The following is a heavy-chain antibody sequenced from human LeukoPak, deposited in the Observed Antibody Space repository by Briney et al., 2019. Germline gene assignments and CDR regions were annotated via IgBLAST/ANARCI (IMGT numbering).Heavy chain of an antibody. CDR1: GGSFSGYY. Sequence: SETLSLTCAVYGGSFSGYYWSWLRQPPGKGLEWIGEINHSGSTNYNPSLKSRVTISVDTSKNQFSLKLSSVTAADTAVYYCARGRQRGYSYGMTSFDYWGQGTLVTVSS. CDR3: ARGRQRGYSYGMTSFDY. D-gene: IGHD5-18*01. CDR2: INHSGST. V-gene: IGHV4-34*01. J-gene: IGHJ4*02.